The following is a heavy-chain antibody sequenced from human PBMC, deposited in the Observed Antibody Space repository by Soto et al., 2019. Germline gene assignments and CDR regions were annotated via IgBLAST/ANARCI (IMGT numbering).Heavy chain of an antibody. CDR1: GGTFSSYA. D-gene: IGHD5-18*01. J-gene: IGHJ3*02. CDR2: IITIFGTA. Sequence: QVQLVQSGAEVKKPGSSVKVSCKASGGTFSSYAISWVRQAPGQGLEWMGGIITIFGTANYAQKFQGRVTITADESTSTAYMELSSLRSEDTAVYYCALDRRRYSDGFGGAFDIWGQGTMVTVSS. CDR3: ALDRRRYSDGFGGAFDI. V-gene: IGHV1-69*01.